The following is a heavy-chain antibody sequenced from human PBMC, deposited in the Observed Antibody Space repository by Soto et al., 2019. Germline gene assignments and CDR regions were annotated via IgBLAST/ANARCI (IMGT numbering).Heavy chain of an antibody. CDR1: GFTFSSYA. D-gene: IGHD5-18*01. V-gene: IGHV3-30-3*01. J-gene: IGHJ6*02. CDR2: ISYDGSNK. Sequence: GGSLRLSCAASGFTFSSYAMHWVRQAPGKGLEWVAVISYDGSNKYYADSVKGRFTISRDNSKNTLYLQMNSLRAEDTAVYYCTSLWSPGDYYYGMDVWGQGTTVTVSS. CDR3: TSLWSPGDYYYGMDV.